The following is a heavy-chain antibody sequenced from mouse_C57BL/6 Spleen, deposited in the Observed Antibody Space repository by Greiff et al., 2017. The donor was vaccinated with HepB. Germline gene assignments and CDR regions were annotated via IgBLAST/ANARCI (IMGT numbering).Heavy chain of an antibody. CDR2: ISSGGDYI. CDR1: GFTFSTYA. Sequence: EVKLVESGEGLVKPGGSLKLSCAASGFTFSTYAMSWVRQTPEKRLEWVAYISSGGDYIYYADTVKGRFTISRDNARNTLYLQMSSLKSEDTAMYYCTRGDDSNSPPMDYWGQGTSVTVSS. V-gene: IGHV5S21*01. D-gene: IGHD2-5*01. J-gene: IGHJ4*01. CDR3: TRGDDSNSPPMDY.